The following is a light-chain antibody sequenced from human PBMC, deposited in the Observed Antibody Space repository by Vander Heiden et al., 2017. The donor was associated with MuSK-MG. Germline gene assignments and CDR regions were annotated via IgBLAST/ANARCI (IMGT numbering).Light chain of an antibody. J-gene: IGLJ2*01. CDR1: SSDVGAYDY. V-gene: IGLV2-11*01. Sequence: QSTLTQPPSMSGSPGQSVTISCSGTSSDVGAYDYVSWYQQHPGTAPKVLIFDVSQRPSGVPDRFSGSKSGNTASLTISGLQAEDEADYYCCSYAGTSTHARFGGGTKLTVL. CDR3: CSYAGTSTHAR. CDR2: DVS.